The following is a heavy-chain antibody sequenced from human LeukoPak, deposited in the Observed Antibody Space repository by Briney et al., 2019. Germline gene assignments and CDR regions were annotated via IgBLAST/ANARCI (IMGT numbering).Heavy chain of an antibody. D-gene: IGHD3-10*01. V-gene: IGHV4-39*01. Sequence: PSETLSLTCTVSGGSINSSSYYWGWIRQPPGKGLEWIGTIYYSGSTYYNPSLKNRVTISVDTSKNQFSLKLSSVTASDTAVYYCARRFAPSRNDAFDIWGQGTMVTVSS. CDR1: GGSINSSSYY. CDR3: ARRFAPSRNDAFDI. J-gene: IGHJ3*02. CDR2: IYYSGST.